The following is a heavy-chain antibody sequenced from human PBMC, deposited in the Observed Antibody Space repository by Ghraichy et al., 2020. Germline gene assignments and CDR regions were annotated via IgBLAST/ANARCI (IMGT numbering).Heavy chain of an antibody. CDR1: GFTFSSYA. CDR2: ISGSGGST. D-gene: IGHD3-3*01. V-gene: IGHV3-23*01. CDR3: AKAVQGSDFWSGYFLYYYGMDV. Sequence: GGSLRLSCAASGFTFSSYAMSWVRQAPGKGLEWVSAISGSGGSTYYADSVKGRFTISRDNSKNTLYLQMNSLRAEDTAVYYCAKAVQGSDFWSGYFLYYYGMDVWGQGTTVTVSS. J-gene: IGHJ6*02.